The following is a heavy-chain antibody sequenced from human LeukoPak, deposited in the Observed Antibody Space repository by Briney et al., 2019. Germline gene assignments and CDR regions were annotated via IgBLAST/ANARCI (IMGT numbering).Heavy chain of an antibody. J-gene: IGHJ4*02. D-gene: IGHD3-10*01. CDR1: GGSFSGYY. CDR3: ARVGADGSGFLFDY. V-gene: IGHV4-34*01. Sequence: SETLSLTCAVYGGSFSGYYWSWIRQPPGKGLEWIGEINHSGSTSYNPSLKSRVTISVDTSKNQFSLKLSSVTAADTAVYYCARVGADGSGFLFDYWGQGTLVTVS. CDR2: INHSGST.